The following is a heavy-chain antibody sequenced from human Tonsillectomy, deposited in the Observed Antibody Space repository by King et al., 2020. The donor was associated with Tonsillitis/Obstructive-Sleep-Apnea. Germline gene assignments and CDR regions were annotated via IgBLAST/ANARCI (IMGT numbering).Heavy chain of an antibody. J-gene: IGHJ6*02. D-gene: IGHD2-2*01. Sequence: VQLVESGGGLVQPGGSLRLSCAASGFTFGSYAMNWVRQAPGKGLEWVSSISDSGDITYYADSVRGRLTISRDNSKNTLYLEMNSLRAEDTAVYYCAKDLSREYQLLSNYYQYAMDVWGQGTTVTVS. V-gene: IGHV3-23*04. CDR2: ISDSGDIT. CDR1: GFTFGSYA. CDR3: AKDLSREYQLLSNYYQYAMDV.